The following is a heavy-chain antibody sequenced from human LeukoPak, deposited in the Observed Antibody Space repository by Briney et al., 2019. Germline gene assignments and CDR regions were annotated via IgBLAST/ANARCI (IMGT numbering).Heavy chain of an antibody. Sequence: GSLRLSCAASGFTFSSYSMNWVRQAPGKGLEWVSYISSSSTIYYADSVKGRFTISRDNAKNSLYLQMNSLRAEDTAVYYCARDPSSTGYGMDVWGQGTTVTVSS. CDR1: GFTFSSYS. D-gene: IGHD2-2*01. J-gene: IGHJ6*02. CDR2: ISSSSTI. V-gene: IGHV3-48*01. CDR3: ARDPSSTGYGMDV.